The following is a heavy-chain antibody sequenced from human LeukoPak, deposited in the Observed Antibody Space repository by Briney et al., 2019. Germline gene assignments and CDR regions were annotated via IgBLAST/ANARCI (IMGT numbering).Heavy chain of an antibody. CDR3: AQMATPF. Sequence: GGSLRLSCVASGFTFSSCWMAWVRQAPGKGLQWVANINHDGSVKNYVGSVKGRFAISRDNAKNTLYLQMNSLRAEDTAVYYCAQMATPFWGQGTLATVSS. CDR1: GFTFSSCW. CDR2: INHDGSVK. V-gene: IGHV3-7*01. J-gene: IGHJ4*02. D-gene: IGHD5-24*01.